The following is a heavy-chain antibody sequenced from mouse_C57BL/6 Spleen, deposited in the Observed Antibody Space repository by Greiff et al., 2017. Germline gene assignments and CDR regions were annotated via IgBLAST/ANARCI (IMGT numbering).Heavy chain of an antibody. Sequence: DVQLQESGAELVRPGASVKLSCTASGFNIKDDYMHWVKQRPEQGLEWIGWIDPENGDTEYASKFQGKATITADTSSNTAYLQLSSLTSEDTAVYYCTHYYGSRYYFFYWGQVTTLTVSS. CDR2: IDPENGDT. CDR1: GFNIKDDY. D-gene: IGHD1-1*01. J-gene: IGHJ2*01. V-gene: IGHV14-4*01. CDR3: THYYGSRYYFFY.